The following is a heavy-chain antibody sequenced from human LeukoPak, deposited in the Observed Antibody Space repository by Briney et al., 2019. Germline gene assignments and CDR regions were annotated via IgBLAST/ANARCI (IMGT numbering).Heavy chain of an antibody. CDR2: ISGSGGST. V-gene: IGHV3-23*01. D-gene: IGHD2-21*02. Sequence: GGSLRLSCAASGFTVSSNYMSWVRQAPGKGLEWVSAISGSGGSTYYADSVKGRFTISRDNSKNTLYLQMNSLRAEDTAVYYCAKDTREIVVVTAITFYYYYMDVWGKGTTVTVSS. J-gene: IGHJ6*03. CDR1: GFTVSSNY. CDR3: AKDTREIVVVTAITFYYYYMDV.